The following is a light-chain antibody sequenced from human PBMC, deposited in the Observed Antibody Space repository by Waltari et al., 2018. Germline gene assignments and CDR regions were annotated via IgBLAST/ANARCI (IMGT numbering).Light chain of an antibody. V-gene: IGLV4-69*01. CDR3: ETGGHGTWV. J-gene: IGLJ3*02. CDR2: VNSDGSH. Sequence: LVLTQSPPAPASLGAPVRPTSPLSSGQTSTIIAGLQQQPGKGPRYLMKVNSDGSHRKGDEIPDRFSGSSSGAERYLTISSLQSEDEADYYCETGGHGTWVFGGGTKLTVL. CDR1: SGQTSTI.